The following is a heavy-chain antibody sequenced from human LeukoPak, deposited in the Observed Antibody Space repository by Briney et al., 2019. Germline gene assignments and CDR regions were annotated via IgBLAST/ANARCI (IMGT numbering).Heavy chain of an antibody. D-gene: IGHD1-26*01. CDR2: ISPDGSYK. Sequence: GGSLRLSCAASGFTFSSHSIPWVRQAPGKGLGWVAYISPDGSYKYFADSVKGRFTISRDNSKNTLYLQMNSLRADDTALYYCARDLSGGYSTDYWGQGALVTVSS. J-gene: IGHJ4*02. CDR1: GFTFSSHS. V-gene: IGHV3-30*04. CDR3: ARDLSGGYSTDY.